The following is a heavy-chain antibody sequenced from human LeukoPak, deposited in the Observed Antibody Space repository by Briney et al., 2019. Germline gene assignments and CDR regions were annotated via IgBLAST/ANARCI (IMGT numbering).Heavy chain of an antibody. CDR2: IHYSGST. V-gene: IGHV4-31*03. CDR3: ARAGYYDSSGYYCDAFDI. J-gene: IGHJ3*02. Sequence: SETLSLTCTVSGGSISSGGSYWSWIRQHPGKGLEWIGYIHYSGSTYYNPSLKSRVTISVDTSKNQFSLKLSSVTAADTAVYYCARAGYYDSSGYYCDAFDIWGQGTMVTVSS. D-gene: IGHD3-22*01. CDR1: GGSISSGGSY.